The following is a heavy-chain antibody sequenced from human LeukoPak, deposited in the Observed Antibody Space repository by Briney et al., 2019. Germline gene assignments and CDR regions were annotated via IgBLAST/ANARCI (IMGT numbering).Heavy chain of an antibody. D-gene: IGHD2-2*01. CDR3: ARGGYCSGTTCYLFNAFDI. CDR2: ISSSVSTV. CDR1: GFIFSSVE. V-gene: IGHV3-48*03. Sequence: GGSLRLSCAASGFIFSSVEMNWVRQAPGKGLEWVSYISSSVSTVYYADSVKGRFTISRDNAKNSLYLQMNSLRVEDTAVYYCARGGYCSGTTCYLFNAFDIWGLGTTVTVSS. J-gene: IGHJ3*02.